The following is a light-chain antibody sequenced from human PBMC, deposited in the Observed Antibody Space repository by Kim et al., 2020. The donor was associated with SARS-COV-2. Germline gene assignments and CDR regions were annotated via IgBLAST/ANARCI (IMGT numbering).Light chain of an antibody. CDR1: SSDVGDYLF. CDR2: HVK. V-gene: IGLV2-8*01. J-gene: IGLJ3*02. CDR3: SSYLGSTILV. Sequence: GPSVTISCTRTSSDVGDYLFVSWHQHSPGKAPHLILYHVKRRPSGVPDRFSASKSGNAASLTVSGLQAEDEAEYFCSSYLGSTILVFGTGTKLTVL.